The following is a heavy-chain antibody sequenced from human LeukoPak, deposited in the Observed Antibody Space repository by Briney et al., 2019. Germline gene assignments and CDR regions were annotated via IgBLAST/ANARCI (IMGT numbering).Heavy chain of an antibody. D-gene: IGHD2-15*01. J-gene: IGHJ4*02. V-gene: IGHV3-23*01. CDR1: GFTFSTYA. CDR2: IGGSGDTT. Sequence: GGSLRLSCAASGFTFSTYAMSWVRQAPGKGLEWVSSIGGSGDTTYYADAVKGRFTISRDNSKNTLYLQMSSLRVDDTAVYYCVEDVVVIVAAKPGIWGQGTRVTVSS. CDR3: VEDVVVIVAAKPGI.